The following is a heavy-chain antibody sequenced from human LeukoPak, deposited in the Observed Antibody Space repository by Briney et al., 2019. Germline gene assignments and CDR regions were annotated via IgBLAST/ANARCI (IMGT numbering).Heavy chain of an antibody. CDR1: GFTFTISA. J-gene: IGHJ3*02. V-gene: IGHV1-58*02. CDR3: AAQGYSSGWSDAFDI. D-gene: IGHD6-19*01. Sequence: SVKVSCKASGFTFTISAMQWVRQARGQRLEWIGWIVVGSGNTNYAQKFQERVTITRDMATSTAYMELSSLRSEDTAVYYCAAQGYSSGWSDAFDIWGQGTMVTVSS. CDR2: IVVGSGNT.